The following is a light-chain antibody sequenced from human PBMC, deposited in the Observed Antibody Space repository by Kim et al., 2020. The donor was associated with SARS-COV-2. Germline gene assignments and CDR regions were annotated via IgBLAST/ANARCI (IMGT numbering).Light chain of an antibody. CDR1: QDVTNY. Sequence: DIQMTQSPSSLSASVGDTVTITCQASQDVTNYLNWFQQKPGKAPQLLIYDASTLETGVPSRFSGSGSGTEFTFTISSLQPEDVATYDCQHYDDLPLTFGGGTKVDIK. CDR2: DAS. V-gene: IGKV1-33*01. J-gene: IGKJ4*01. CDR3: QHYDDLPLT.